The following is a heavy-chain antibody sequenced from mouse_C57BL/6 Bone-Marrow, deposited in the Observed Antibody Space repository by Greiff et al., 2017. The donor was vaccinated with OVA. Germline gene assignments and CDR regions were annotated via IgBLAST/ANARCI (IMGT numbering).Heavy chain of an antibody. D-gene: IGHD3-2*02. J-gene: IGHJ3*01. Sequence: EVQVVESGGGLVKPGGSLKLSCAASGFTFSSYTMSWVRQTPEKRLEWVATISGGGGNTYYPDSVKGRFTISRDNAKNTLYLQMSSLRSEDTALYYCARQRAQATWAYWGQGTLVTVSA. CDR1: GFTFSSYT. CDR2: ISGGGGNT. V-gene: IGHV5-9*01. CDR3: ARQRAQATWAY.